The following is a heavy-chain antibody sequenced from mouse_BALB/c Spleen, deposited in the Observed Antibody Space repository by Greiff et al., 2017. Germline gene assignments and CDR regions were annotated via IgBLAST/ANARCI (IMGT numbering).Heavy chain of an antibody. Sequence: VQLQQSGAELVRPGTSVKVSCKASGYAFTNYLIEWVKQRPGQGLEWIGVINPGSGGTNYNEKFKGKATLTADKSSSTAYMQLSSLTSDDSAVYFCARTTATWYFDYWGQGTTLTVSS. CDR2: INPGSGGT. D-gene: IGHD1-2*01. CDR1: GYAFTNYL. CDR3: ARTTATWYFDY. V-gene: IGHV1-54*01. J-gene: IGHJ2*01.